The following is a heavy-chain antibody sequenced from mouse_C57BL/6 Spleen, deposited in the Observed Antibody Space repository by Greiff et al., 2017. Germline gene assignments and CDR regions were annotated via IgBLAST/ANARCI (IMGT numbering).Heavy chain of an antibody. J-gene: IGHJ2*01. V-gene: IGHV1-81*01. Sequence: VKVVESGAELARPGASVKLSCKASGYTFTSYGISWVKQRTGQGLEWIGEIYPRSGNTYYNEKFKGKATLTADKSSSTAYMELRSLTSEDSAVYFCARPTVVAPFDYWGQGTTLTVSS. CDR2: IYPRSGNT. CDR1: GYTFTSYG. D-gene: IGHD1-1*01. CDR3: ARPTVVAPFDY.